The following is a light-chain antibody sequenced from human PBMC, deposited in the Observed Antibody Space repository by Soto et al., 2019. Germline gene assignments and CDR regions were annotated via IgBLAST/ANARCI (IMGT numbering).Light chain of an antibody. J-gene: IGLJ3*02. V-gene: IGLV3-21*02. CDR1: NVGSKS. CDR3: QVWDSSSDHWV. CDR2: DDS. Sequence: SYELTQPPSVSVAPGQTARITCGGNNVGSKSVHGYQQKPGQAPVLVVYDDSDRPSGIPERFSGSNSGNTATLTISRVEDGDEADYYCQVWDSSSDHWVFGGGTKVTVL.